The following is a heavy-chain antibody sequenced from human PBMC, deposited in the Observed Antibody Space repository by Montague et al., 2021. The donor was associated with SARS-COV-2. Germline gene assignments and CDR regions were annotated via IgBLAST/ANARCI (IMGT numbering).Heavy chain of an antibody. Sequence: SLRLSCAASGFTFISYAMSWVRQAPGKGLEWVSVIYSGVSSTYYADSVXGLFTISRDNSKNTLYLQMNSLRAEDTAVYYCAKGGYSPLTIFGVVRSHYYFDYWGQGTLVTVSS. CDR1: GFTFISYA. D-gene: IGHD3-3*01. J-gene: IGHJ4*02. CDR3: AKGGYSPLTIFGVVRSHYYFDY. V-gene: IGHV3-23*03. CDR2: IYSGVSST.